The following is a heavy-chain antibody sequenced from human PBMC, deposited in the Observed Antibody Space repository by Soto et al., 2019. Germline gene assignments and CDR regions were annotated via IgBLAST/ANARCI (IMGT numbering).Heavy chain of an antibody. D-gene: IGHD4-17*01. CDR2: IYYSGST. Sequence: SETLSLTCTVSGGSISSSSYYWGWIRQPPGKGLEWIGSIYYSGSTYYNPSLKSRVTISVDTSKNQFSLKLSSVTAADTAVYYCARPGYYGDRPLDDYWGQGTLVTVSS. V-gene: IGHV4-39*01. CDR1: GGSISSSSYY. J-gene: IGHJ4*02. CDR3: ARPGYYGDRPLDDY.